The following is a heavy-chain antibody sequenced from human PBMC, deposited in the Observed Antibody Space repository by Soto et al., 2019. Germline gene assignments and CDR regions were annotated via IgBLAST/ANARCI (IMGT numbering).Heavy chain of an antibody. V-gene: IGHV3-33*01. CDR2: IWYDGSNK. J-gene: IGHJ6*03. CDR1: YG. D-gene: IGHD4-4*01. Sequence: YGRHRVSKKPGKGLEWVAVIWYDGSNKYYADSVKGRFTISRDNSKNTLYLQMNSLRAEDTAVYYCARARLTTVYYMDVWGKGTTVTAP. CDR3: ARARLTTVYYMDV.